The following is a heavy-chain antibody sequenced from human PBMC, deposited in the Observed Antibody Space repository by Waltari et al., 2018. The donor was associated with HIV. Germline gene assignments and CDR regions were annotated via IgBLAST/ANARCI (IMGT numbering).Heavy chain of an antibody. Sequence: EVQLVESGGGLVQPGGSVRLSCAAPGFTFSSYWMNRVRHDPGQGLVWVSRINSDGSSTSYADSVKGRFTISRDNAKNTLYLQMNSLRAEDTAVYYCARESERYCSGGSCYTGGYWGQGTLVTVSS. CDR3: ARESERYCSGGSCYTGGY. V-gene: IGHV3-74*01. CDR1: GFTFSSYW. J-gene: IGHJ4*02. CDR2: INSDGSST. D-gene: IGHD2-15*01.